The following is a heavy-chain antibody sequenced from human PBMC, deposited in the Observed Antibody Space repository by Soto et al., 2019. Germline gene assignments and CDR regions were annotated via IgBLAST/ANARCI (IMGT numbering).Heavy chain of an antibody. CDR1: GGSISSYY. D-gene: IGHD6-13*01. CDR2: IYTSGST. Sequence: LSLTCTVSGGSISSYYWSWIRQPAGKGLEWIGRIYTSGSTNYNPSLKSRVTMSVDTSKNQFSLKLSSVTAADTAVYYCASAGQQGYYYYYGMDVWGQGTTVTVSS. V-gene: IGHV4-4*07. CDR3: ASAGQQGYYYYYGMDV. J-gene: IGHJ6*02.